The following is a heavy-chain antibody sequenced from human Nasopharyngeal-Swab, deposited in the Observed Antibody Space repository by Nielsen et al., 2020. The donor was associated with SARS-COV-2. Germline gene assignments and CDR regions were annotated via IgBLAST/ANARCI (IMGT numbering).Heavy chain of an antibody. J-gene: IGHJ4*02. D-gene: IGHD3-16*01. Sequence: GESLKISCAASGFTFSNYAMHWVRQAPGKGLEWVAVVSYNGGFEHYADSVKGRFTIARDNYKNTLSLQMNSLRAEDTAVYYCTKEAGGGSSSGLDYWGQGTLVTVSP. CDR3: TKEAGGGSSSGLDY. V-gene: IGHV3-30-3*01. CDR2: VSYNGGFE. CDR1: GFTFSNYA.